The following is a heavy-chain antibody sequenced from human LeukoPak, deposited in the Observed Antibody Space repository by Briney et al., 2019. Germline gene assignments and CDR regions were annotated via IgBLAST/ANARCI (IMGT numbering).Heavy chain of an antibody. D-gene: IGHD6-19*01. J-gene: IGHJ4*02. V-gene: IGHV3-30*18. CDR2: ISYDGSNK. CDR1: GFDFSGYG. Sequence: GSLRLSCVASGFDFSGYGLHWVRQAPGKGLEWVAFISYDGSNKYYADSVKGRFSISRDDSKTTLYLEMISLRAEDTAVYYCAKDGAWAVAKNFDYWGQGTLVTVSS. CDR3: AKDGAWAVAKNFDY.